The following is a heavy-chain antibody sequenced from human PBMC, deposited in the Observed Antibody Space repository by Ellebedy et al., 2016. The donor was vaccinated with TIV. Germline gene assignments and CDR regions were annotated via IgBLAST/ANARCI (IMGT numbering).Heavy chain of an antibody. V-gene: IGHV4-34*01. CDR1: GGSFSGYH. J-gene: IGHJ6*02. CDR2: INHSGSA. CDR3: ARVATMVRGISPPMDV. D-gene: IGHD3-10*01. Sequence: GSLRLSXAVYGGSFSGYHWSWIRQPPGRGLEWIGEINHSGSANYSPSLKSRVTISVDTSKNQFSLKLSSVTAADTAVYYCARVATMVRGISPPMDVWGRGTTVTVSS.